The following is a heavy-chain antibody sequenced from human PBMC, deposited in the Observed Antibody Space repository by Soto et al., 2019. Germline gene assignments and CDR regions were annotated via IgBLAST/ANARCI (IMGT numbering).Heavy chain of an antibody. J-gene: IGHJ5*02. CDR2: MNTNTNTT. Sequence: VQLVQSGAEVNKPGASVKVSCKASGYTFTNNDINWVRQAPGQGLEWIGWMNTNTNTTDSAEVFECSVSLTWDTAISTAYLQLNSLKIDDTAVYYCAREVVETSSLWLDPWGPGALVTVAS. V-gene: IGHV1-8*01. CDR1: GYTFTNND. D-gene: IGHD6-6*01. CDR3: AREVVETSSLWLDP.